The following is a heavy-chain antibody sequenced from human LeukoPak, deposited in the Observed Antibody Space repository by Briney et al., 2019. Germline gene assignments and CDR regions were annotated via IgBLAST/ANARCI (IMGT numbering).Heavy chain of an antibody. CDR3: AREGRSGSGPYYYYYYMDV. CDR2: IYTSGST. CDR1: GGSISSYY. J-gene: IGHJ6*03. V-gene: IGHV4-4*07. Sequence: SETLSLTCTVSGGSISSYYWSWIRQPAGKGLEWIGRIYTSGSTNYNPSLKSRVTMSVDTSKNQFSLKLSSVTAADTAVYYCAREGRSGSGPYYYYYYMDVWGKGTTVTISS. D-gene: IGHD3-10*01.